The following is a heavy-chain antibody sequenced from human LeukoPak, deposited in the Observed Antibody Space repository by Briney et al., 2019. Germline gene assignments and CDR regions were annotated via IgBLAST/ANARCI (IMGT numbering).Heavy chain of an antibody. J-gene: IGHJ6*03. CDR3: ARETATYSSGYYYYYYYMDV. CDR1: GYTFTTYG. Sequence: ASVKVSCKASGYTFTTYGISWVRQAPGQGLEWMGWINPNSGGTNYAQKFQGRVTMTRDTSISTAYMELSRLRSDDTAVYYCARETATYSSGYYYYYYYMDVWGKGTTVTISS. D-gene: IGHD3-22*01. CDR2: INPNSGGT. V-gene: IGHV1-2*02.